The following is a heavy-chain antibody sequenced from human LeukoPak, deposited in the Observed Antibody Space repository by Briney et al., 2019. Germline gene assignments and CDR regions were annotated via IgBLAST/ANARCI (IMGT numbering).Heavy chain of an antibody. CDR2: ISGYNDNT. D-gene: IGHD4-17*01. CDR1: GYTFANYG. CDR3: ARDLTWKDGDYISRVPNWLDP. Sequence: GSVKVSCKASGYTFANYGVTWVRQAPGQGLEWMGWISGYNDNTQYAQKLQGRLTMTTDTSKSTAYMELRSLRSDDTAVYYCARDLTWKDGDYISRVPNWLDPWGQGTLVTVSS. V-gene: IGHV1-18*01. J-gene: IGHJ5*02.